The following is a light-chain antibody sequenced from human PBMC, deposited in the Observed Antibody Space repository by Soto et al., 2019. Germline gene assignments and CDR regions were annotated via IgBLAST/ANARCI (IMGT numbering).Light chain of an antibody. V-gene: IGKV3-20*01. Sequence: DIVLTQSPGTLSLSPGERATLSCRASQSVSSSYFAWYQQKPGQAPRLLIYAASRRASGIPDRFSGSASGTDFTVSINRLEPEDFAVYYCQQYGALPYTFGQGTKLEIK. J-gene: IGKJ2*01. CDR1: QSVSSSY. CDR3: QQYGALPYT. CDR2: AAS.